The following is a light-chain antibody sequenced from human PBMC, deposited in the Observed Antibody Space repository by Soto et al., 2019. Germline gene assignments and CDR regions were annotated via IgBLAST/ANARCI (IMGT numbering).Light chain of an antibody. J-gene: IGKJ2*01. CDR2: GAS. CDR3: QQYDNWTPYT. CDR1: PSVGSA. Sequence: ETVMTQSPATLSVSPGERATLSCRARPSVGSALSWYQQKPDQAPMLLIYGASTRATGIPARFSGSGPGTEFTLTISSLQSEEYAVYYCQQYDNWTPYTFGQGTKVDIK. V-gene: IGKV3-15*01.